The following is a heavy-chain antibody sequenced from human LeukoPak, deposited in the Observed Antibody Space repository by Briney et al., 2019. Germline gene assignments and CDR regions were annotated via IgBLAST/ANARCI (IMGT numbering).Heavy chain of an antibody. CDR1: GYSFTSNW. D-gene: IGHD3-10*01. V-gene: IGHV5-51*01. Sequence: GESLKISCKASGYSFTSNWIGWVRQMPGKGLEYMGIIYPGDSDTRYGPSFQGQVTISADKSITTAYLQWSSLKGPDTAMYYCATLGEGYKKRPFHTWGRGTMVTVSS. CDR3: ATLGEGYKKRPFHT. J-gene: IGHJ3*02. CDR2: IYPGDSDT.